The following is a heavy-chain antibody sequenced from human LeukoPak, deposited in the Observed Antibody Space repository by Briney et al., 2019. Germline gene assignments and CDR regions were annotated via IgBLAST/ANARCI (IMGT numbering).Heavy chain of an antibody. CDR1: GYTLTELS. V-gene: IGHV1-24*01. D-gene: IGHD6-13*01. CDR3: ARDEAGVAAAGSHRGYNWFDP. J-gene: IGHJ5*02. Sequence: GASVKVSCKVSGYTLTELSMHWVRQAPGKGLEWMGGFDPEDGETIYAQKFQGRVTMTEDTSTDTAYMELSSLRSDDTAVYYCARDEAGVAAAGSHRGYNWFDPWGQGTLVTVSS. CDR2: FDPEDGET.